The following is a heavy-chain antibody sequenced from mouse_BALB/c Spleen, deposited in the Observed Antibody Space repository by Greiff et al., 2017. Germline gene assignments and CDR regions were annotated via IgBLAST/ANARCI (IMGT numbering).Heavy chain of an antibody. CDR2: ISSGGGST. CDR3: ARQVYGRGFAY. V-gene: IGHV5-12-1*01. Sequence: EVQVVESGGGLVKPGGSLKLSCAASGFAFSSYDMPWVRQTPEQRLEWVAYISSGGGSTYYPDTVKGRFTISRDNAKNTLYLQMSSLKSEDTAMYYCARQVYGRGFAYWGQGTLVTVSA. J-gene: IGHJ3*01. CDR1: GFAFSSYD. D-gene: IGHD1-2*01.